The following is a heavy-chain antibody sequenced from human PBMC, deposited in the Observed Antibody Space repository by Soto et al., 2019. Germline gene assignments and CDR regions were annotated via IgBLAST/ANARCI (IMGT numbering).Heavy chain of an antibody. D-gene: IGHD3-16*01. CDR2: ISGTGSST. V-gene: IGHV3-23*01. J-gene: IGHJ4*02. CDR3: AKFSAVTGGELDF. Sequence: EVQLLESGGGLVQPGGSLRLSCAVSGITFSSYAMSWVRQAPGKGLEFVSTISGTGSSTYYADSVKGRFTISRDNSKNTLYLQMNSLRAEDTAVYYCAKFSAVTGGELDFWGQGTLVTVSS. CDR1: GITFSSYA.